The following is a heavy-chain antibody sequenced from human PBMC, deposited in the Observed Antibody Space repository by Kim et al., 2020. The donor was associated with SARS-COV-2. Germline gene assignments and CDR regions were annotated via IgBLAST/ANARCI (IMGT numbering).Heavy chain of an antibody. CDR1: GGSISSNSYY. CDR2: IYYSGST. CDR3: ARDQSSGWYVLYYFDY. D-gene: IGHD6-19*01. V-gene: IGHV4-39*07. J-gene: IGHJ4*02. Sequence: SETLSLTCTVSGGSISSNSYYWGWIRQPPGKGLEWIGSIYYSGSTYYNPSLKSRVTISVDTSKNQFSLKLSSVTAADTAVYYCARDQSSGWYVLYYFDYWGQGTLVTVSS.